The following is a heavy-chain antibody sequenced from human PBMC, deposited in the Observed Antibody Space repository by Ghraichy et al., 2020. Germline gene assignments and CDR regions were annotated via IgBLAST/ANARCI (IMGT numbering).Heavy chain of an antibody. CDR1: GGSISSDY. D-gene: IGHD3-3*01. CDR3: ARGPPLRFLEWSPPLS. Sequence: SETLSLTCTVSGGSISSDYWSWIRQPPGKELEWIGYITHRGGTSYNPSLNSRVTISVDTSKNLFSLNLSSVTAADTAVYYCARGPPLRFLEWSPPLSWGQGTLVTVSS. J-gene: IGHJ5*02. V-gene: IGHV4-59*01. CDR2: ITHRGGT.